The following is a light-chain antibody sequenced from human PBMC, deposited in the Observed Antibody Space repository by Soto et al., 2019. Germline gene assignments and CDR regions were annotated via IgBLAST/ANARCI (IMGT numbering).Light chain of an antibody. CDR2: ADS. CDR1: QSVSGY. V-gene: IGKV3D-15*01. J-gene: IGKJ1*01. CDR3: QQDNKRTLR. Sequence: EVVLTHSRSNQSNSPVHKGAISWRASQSVSGYIGWYQQKPGQAPRLLIYADSNRATGTPARFSGSGSGTEFTLTISSLQSEDFTVYCCQQDNKRTLRFGQRTKVEIK.